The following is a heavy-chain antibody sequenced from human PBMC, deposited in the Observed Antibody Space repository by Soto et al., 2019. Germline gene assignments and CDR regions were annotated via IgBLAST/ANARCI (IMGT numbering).Heavy chain of an antibody. V-gene: IGHV3-33*01. CDR3: ASGTLWSGELYGMDV. CDR2: IWYDGSNK. D-gene: IGHD3-3*01. J-gene: IGHJ6*02. CDR1: GFTFSSYG. Sequence: QVQLVESGGGVVQPGRSLRLSCAASGFTFSSYGMHWVRQAPGKGLEWVAVIWYDGSNKYYADSVKGRFTISRDNSKNTLYLQMNSLRAEDTAVYYCASGTLWSGELYGMDVWGQGTTVTVSS.